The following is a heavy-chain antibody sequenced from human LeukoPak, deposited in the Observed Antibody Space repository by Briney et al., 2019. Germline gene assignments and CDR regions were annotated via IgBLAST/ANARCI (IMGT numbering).Heavy chain of an antibody. CDR1: GFPFSSYA. CDR2: ISSSSSYI. J-gene: IGHJ3*02. Sequence: GGSLRLSCAASGFPFSSYAMSWVRQAPGKGLEWVSSISSSSSYIYYADSVKGRFTISRDNAKNSLYLQMNSLRAEDTAVYYCARAQGYYDSSGSLDAFDIWGQGTMVTVSS. D-gene: IGHD3-22*01. CDR3: ARAQGYYDSSGSLDAFDI. V-gene: IGHV3-21*01.